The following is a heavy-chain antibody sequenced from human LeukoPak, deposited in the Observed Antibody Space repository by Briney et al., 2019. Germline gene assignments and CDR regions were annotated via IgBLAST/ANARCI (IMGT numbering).Heavy chain of an antibody. CDR1: GYSISSGYY. CDR2: IYHSGST. Sequence: SETLSLTCTVSGYSISSGYYWGWIRQPPGKGLEWIGSIYHSGSTYYNPSLKSRVTISVDTSKNQFSLKLSSVTAADTAVYYCARDLARSGSYWGGFGYWGQGTLVTVSS. CDR3: ARDLARSGSYWGGFGY. D-gene: IGHD1-26*01. J-gene: IGHJ4*02. V-gene: IGHV4-38-2*02.